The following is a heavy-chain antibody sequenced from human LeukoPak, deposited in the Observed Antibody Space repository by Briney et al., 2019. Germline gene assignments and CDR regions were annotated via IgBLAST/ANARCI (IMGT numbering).Heavy chain of an antibody. CDR2: INPNSGGT. V-gene: IGHV1-2*04. CDR3: ARGGGVLWFGEFSEDYYYGMDV. J-gene: IGHJ6*02. D-gene: IGHD3-10*01. CDR1: GYTFTGYY. Sequence: ASVKVSCKASGYTFTGYYMHWVRQAPGQGLEWMGWINPNSGGTNYAQKFQGWVTMTRDTSISTAYMELSRLRSDDTAVYYCARGGGVLWFGEFSEDYYYGMDVWGQGTTVIVSS.